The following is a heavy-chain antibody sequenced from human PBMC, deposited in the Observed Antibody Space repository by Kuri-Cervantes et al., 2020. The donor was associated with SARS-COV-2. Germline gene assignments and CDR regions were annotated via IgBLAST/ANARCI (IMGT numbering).Heavy chain of an antibody. CDR1: GFTFSSYA. Sequence: GESLKISCAASGFTFSSYAMSWVRQAPGKGLEWVAFIRYDGSNKYYADSVKGRFTISRDNSKNTLYLQMNSLRAEDTAVYYCARGVYYDFWSGYSWFDPWGQGTLVTVSS. CDR3: ARGVYYDFWSGYSWFDP. D-gene: IGHD3-3*01. V-gene: IGHV3-30*02. CDR2: IRYDGSNK. J-gene: IGHJ5*02.